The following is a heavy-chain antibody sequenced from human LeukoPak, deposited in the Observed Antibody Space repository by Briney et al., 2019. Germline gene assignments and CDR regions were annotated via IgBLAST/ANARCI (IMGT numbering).Heavy chain of an antibody. CDR2: IIPIFGTA. D-gene: IGHD3-10*01. CDR3: ARGGSVTSATSFDY. CDR1: GGTFSSYA. J-gene: IGHJ4*02. Sequence: SVKVSCKASGGTFSSYAISWVRQAPGQGLELMGGIIPIFGTANYAQKFQGRVTITADESTSTAYMELSSLRSEDTAVYYCARGGSVTSATSFDYWGQGTLVTVSS. V-gene: IGHV1-69*13.